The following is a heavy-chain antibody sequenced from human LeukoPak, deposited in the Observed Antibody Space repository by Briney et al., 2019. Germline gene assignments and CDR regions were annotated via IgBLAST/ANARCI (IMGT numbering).Heavy chain of an antibody. D-gene: IGHD3-16*02. V-gene: IGHV1-8*01. J-gene: IGHJ5*02. CDR3: ARGRYVWGSYRPNWFDP. Sequence: ASVKVSCRASGYTFTSYDINWVRQATGQGLEWMGWMNPNSGNTGYAQKFQGRVTMTRNTSISTAYMELSSLRSEDTAVYYCARGRYVWGSYRPNWFDPWGQGTLVTVSS. CDR1: GYTFTSYD. CDR2: MNPNSGNT.